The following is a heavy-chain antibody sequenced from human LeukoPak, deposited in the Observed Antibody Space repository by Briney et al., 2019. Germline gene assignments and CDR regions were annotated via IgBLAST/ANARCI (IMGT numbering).Heavy chain of an antibody. CDR1: GFTVSSNY. CDR3: ARGLAYYYGSGSYYIDY. D-gene: IGHD3-10*01. J-gene: IGHJ4*02. Sequence: GGSLRLSCAASGFTVSSNYMSWVRQAPGKGLEWVSVIYSGGSIEYADSVKGRFTTSRDSSKNTMYLQMNSLRAEDTAVYYCARGLAYYYGSGSYYIDYWGQGTLVTVSS. CDR2: IYSGGSI. V-gene: IGHV3-66*01.